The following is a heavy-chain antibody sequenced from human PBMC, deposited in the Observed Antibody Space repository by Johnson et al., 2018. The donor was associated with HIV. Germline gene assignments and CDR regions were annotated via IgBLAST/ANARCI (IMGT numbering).Heavy chain of an antibody. J-gene: IGHJ3*02. CDR1: AFTFSSYG. V-gene: IGHV3-30*18. D-gene: IGHD3-16*01. CDR3: AKDLGDAFDI. CDR2: ISYDGSNK. Sequence: QVQLVESGGGGVQPGRSLRLSCAASAFTFSSYGMHWVRQAPGKGLEWVAVISYDGSNKYYADSVKGRFTISRDNSKNTLYLQMNSLRAEDTAVYYCAKDLGDAFDIWGQGTMVTVSS.